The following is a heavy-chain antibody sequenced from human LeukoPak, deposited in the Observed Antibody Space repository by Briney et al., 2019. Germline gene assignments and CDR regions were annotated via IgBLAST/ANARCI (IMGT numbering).Heavy chain of an antibody. CDR3: AKADLQFWEWLSRADIFDI. CDR1: GFTFNSYA. D-gene: IGHD3-3*01. Sequence: PGGSLRLSCAASGFTFNSYAMNWVRQAPGKGLEWVSVISSATGRTYYADSVKGRFTISRDNSKNTLYLQMNSLRAEDTAVYYCAKADLQFWEWLSRADIFDIWGQGTMVTVSS. J-gene: IGHJ3*02. CDR2: ISSATGRT. V-gene: IGHV3-23*01.